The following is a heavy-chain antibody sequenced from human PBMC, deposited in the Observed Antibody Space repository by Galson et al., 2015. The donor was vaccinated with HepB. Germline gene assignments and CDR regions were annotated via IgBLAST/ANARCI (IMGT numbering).Heavy chain of an antibody. J-gene: IGHJ6*02. CDR2: IYYSGST. CDR1: GGSISSGGYY. Sequence: LSLTCTVSGGSISSGGYYWSWIRQHPGKGLEWIGYIYYSGSTYYNPSLKSRVTISVDTSKNQFSLKLSSVTAADTAVYYCARDLPYCSSTSCYGAYYGMDVWGQGTTVTVSS. CDR3: ARDLPYCSSTSCYGAYYGMDV. D-gene: IGHD2-2*01. V-gene: IGHV4-31*03.